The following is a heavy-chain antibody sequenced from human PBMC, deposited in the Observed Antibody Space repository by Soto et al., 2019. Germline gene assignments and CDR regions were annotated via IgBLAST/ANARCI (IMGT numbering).Heavy chain of an antibody. D-gene: IGHD3-3*02. Sequence: GGSLRISCAASGFAFSSYAMSWVRQVPGKGLEWVSAISGSGGSTYYADSVKGRFTISRDNSKNTLYLQMNSLRAEDTAVYYCAKPFSHFFHAFDIWGQGTMVTVSS. CDR2: ISGSGGST. CDR3: AKPFSHFFHAFDI. V-gene: IGHV3-23*01. J-gene: IGHJ3*02. CDR1: GFAFSSYA.